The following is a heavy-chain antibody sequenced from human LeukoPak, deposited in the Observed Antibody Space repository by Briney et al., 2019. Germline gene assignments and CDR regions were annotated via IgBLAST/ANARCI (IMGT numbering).Heavy chain of an antibody. CDR3: AKDARRTSGWWFFDY. Sequence: GGSLRLSCVASGFTLSSFDMGWVRQAPGKGLEWVSSISAPGDGTYYADSVKGRFSISRDNSKNTLFLQMSSLRAGDTAVYYCAKDARRTSGWWFFDYWGQGTLVTVSS. CDR2: ISAPGDGT. J-gene: IGHJ4*02. D-gene: IGHD6-19*01. V-gene: IGHV3-23*01. CDR1: GFTLSSFD.